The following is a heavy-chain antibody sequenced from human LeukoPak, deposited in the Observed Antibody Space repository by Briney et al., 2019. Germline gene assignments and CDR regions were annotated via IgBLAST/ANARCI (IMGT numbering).Heavy chain of an antibody. CDR1: GGSFSGYY. Sequence: SETLSLTCAVYGGSFSGYYWSWIRQPPGKGLEWIGRIYTSGSTNYNPSLKSRVTMSVDTSKNQFSLKLSSVTAADTAVYYCARTRRQLVTLYYYYYYMDVWGKGTTVTVSS. CDR2: IYTSGST. J-gene: IGHJ6*03. D-gene: IGHD6-13*01. CDR3: ARTRRQLVTLYYYYYYMDV. V-gene: IGHV4-59*10.